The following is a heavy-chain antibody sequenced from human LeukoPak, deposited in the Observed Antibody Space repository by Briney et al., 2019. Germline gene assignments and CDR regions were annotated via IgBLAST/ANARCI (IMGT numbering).Heavy chain of an antibody. J-gene: IGHJ3*02. D-gene: IGHD6-19*01. CDR2: IYHSRST. V-gene: IGHV4-61*08. Sequence: SETLSLTCTVSGGSISSGGYYWSWIRQPPGKGLEWIGYIYHSRSTNYNPSLKSRVTISVDTSTNQFSLKLTSVTAADTAVYYCARHRFNSVWSTFGIWGQGTMVTVSS. CDR3: ARHRFNSVWSTFGI. CDR1: GGSISSGGYY.